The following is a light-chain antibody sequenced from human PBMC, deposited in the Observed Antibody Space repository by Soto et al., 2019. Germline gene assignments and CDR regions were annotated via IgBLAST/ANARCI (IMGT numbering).Light chain of an antibody. CDR3: SSFAVSNSFV. Sequence: VLTPPPAASGSPGQSVTISCTGTSNDVGGYNYVSWYQQHPGKAPKLMIYEVNKRPSGVPDRFSGSKSGNTASLTVSGLQSEDEADYYCSSFAVSNSFVFGTGTKVTVL. CDR1: SNDVGGYNY. CDR2: EVN. J-gene: IGLJ1*01. V-gene: IGLV2-8*01.